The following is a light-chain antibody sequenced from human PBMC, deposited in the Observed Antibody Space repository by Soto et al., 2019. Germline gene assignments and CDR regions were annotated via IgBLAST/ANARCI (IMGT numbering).Light chain of an antibody. V-gene: IGLV2-14*01. J-gene: IGLJ3*02. CDR1: SSDVGGYNY. Sequence: SVLTQPASVSGSPGQSITISCTGTSSDVGGYNYVSWYQHHPGKAPKLMIYAVSNRPSGVSNHFSASKSGNTASLTISGLQAEDEADYYCSSYTSTTSWVFGGGTKLTVL. CDR2: AVS. CDR3: SSYTSTTSWV.